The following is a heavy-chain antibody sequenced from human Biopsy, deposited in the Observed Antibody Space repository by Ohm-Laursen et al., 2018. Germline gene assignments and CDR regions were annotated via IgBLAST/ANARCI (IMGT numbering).Heavy chain of an antibody. D-gene: IGHD3-10*01. V-gene: IGHV1-8*01. Sequence: GASVKVSCKASGYTFTSYKINWVRQATGQGLEWMGWMNPDSGNTCYAQNFQGRVTMTRNTSISTAYMELSSLKSEDTAVYFCARADPPLFYYGSGSSNWFDPWGQGTLVTVSS. CDR2: MNPDSGNT. CDR1: GYTFTSYK. J-gene: IGHJ5*02. CDR3: ARADPPLFYYGSGSSNWFDP.